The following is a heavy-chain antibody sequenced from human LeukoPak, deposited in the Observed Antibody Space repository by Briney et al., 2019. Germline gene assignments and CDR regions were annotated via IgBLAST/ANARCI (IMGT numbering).Heavy chain of an antibody. V-gene: IGHV4-59*08. CDR2: IHYSGST. D-gene: IGHD3-16*02. Sequence: ASETLSLTCTVSGGSISSYYWNWIRQPPGKGLEWIGCIHYSGSTNYNPSLKSRVTISVDTSKNQFSLKLSSVTAADTAVYYCARHEEGIFDYVWGIYRLGAMRDWGQGTLVSVSS. CDR1: GGSISSYY. CDR3: ARHEEGIFDYVWGIYRLGAMRD. J-gene: IGHJ4*02.